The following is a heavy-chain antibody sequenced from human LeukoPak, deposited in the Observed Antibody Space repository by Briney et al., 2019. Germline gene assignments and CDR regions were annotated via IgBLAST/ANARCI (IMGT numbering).Heavy chain of an antibody. CDR2: ISGSGART. CDR3: AKDPGDGEGYHEGFGAFDM. V-gene: IGHV3-23*01. J-gene: IGHJ3*02. CDR1: GLTFRNYA. Sequence: GGSLRLSCAVSGLTFRNYAMIWVRQAPGKGLEWVSLISGSGARTHCGAFVKGQFTISRDNYKNTVYLQMNSLRGDDTALYYCAKDPGDGEGYHEGFGAFDMWGQGTVVTVSS. D-gene: IGHD4-17*01.